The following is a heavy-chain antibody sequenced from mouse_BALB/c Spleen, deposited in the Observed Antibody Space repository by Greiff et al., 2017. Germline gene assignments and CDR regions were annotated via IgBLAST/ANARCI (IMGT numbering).Heavy chain of an antibody. D-gene: IGHD1-2*01. CDR3: AREGDYYGLYFAY. CDR1: GFTFSSYA. Sequence: EVMLVESGGGLVKPGGSLKLSCAASGFTFSSYAMSWVRQTPEKRLEWVASISSGGSTYYPDSVKGRFTISRDNARNILYLQMSSLRSEDTAMYYCAREGDYYGLYFAYWGQGTTLTVSS. V-gene: IGHV5-6-5*01. J-gene: IGHJ2*01. CDR2: ISSGGST.